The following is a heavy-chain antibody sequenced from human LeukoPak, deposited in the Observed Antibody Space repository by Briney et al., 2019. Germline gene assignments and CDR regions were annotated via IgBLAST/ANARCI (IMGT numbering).Heavy chain of an antibody. V-gene: IGHV3-30*04. J-gene: IGHJ4*02. D-gene: IGHD3-3*01. CDR3: ARTPQYYDFWSGYSL. Sequence: GSLRLSCAASGFTFSSYAMHWVRQAPGKGLEWVAVISYDGSNKYYADSVRGRFTISRDNSKNTLYLQMNSLRAEDTAVYYCARTPQYYDFWSGYSLWGQGTLVTVSS. CDR2: ISYDGSNK. CDR1: GFTFSSYA.